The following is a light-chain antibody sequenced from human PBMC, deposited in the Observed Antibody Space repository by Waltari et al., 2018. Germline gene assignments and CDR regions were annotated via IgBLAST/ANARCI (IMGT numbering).Light chain of an antibody. CDR1: SSDVGSYTL. Sequence: QSALTQPASVSGSPGQSITISCTGTSSDVGSYTLVSWYQQHPGKAPKLMTYEVSKRPSGVSNRLSGSQSGNTASLTISGLQAEDEADYYCCSYAGSSFVVFGGGTKLTVL. CDR2: EVS. CDR3: CSYAGSSFVV. J-gene: IGLJ2*01. V-gene: IGLV2-23*02.